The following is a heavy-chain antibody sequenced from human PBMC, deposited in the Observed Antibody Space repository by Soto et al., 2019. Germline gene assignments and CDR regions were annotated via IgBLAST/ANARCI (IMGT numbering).Heavy chain of an antibody. Sequence: SVKVSCKASGGTFSSYAISWVRQAPGQGLEWMGGIIPIFGTANYAQKFRGRVTITADESTSTAYMELSSLRSEDTAVYYCARDILAPLDAFDIWGQGTMVNVSS. CDR3: ARDILAPLDAFDI. CDR2: IIPIFGTA. V-gene: IGHV1-69*13. J-gene: IGHJ3*02. D-gene: IGHD3-9*01. CDR1: GGTFSSYA.